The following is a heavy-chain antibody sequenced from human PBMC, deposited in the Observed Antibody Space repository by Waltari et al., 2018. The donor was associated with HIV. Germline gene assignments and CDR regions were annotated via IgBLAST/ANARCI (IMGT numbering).Heavy chain of an antibody. V-gene: IGHV4-59*01. D-gene: IGHD3-3*01. Sequence: QVQLQESGPGLVKPSETLSLTCPVSGGPISSYYWSWIRQPPGTGLVWIGYTYYSGSTNYNPSLKSRVTISVDTSKNQFSLKLSSVTAADTAVYYCARDSMDFWSGYYNSWFDPWGQGTLVTVSS. CDR2: TYYSGST. J-gene: IGHJ5*02. CDR1: GGPISSYY. CDR3: ARDSMDFWSGYYNSWFDP.